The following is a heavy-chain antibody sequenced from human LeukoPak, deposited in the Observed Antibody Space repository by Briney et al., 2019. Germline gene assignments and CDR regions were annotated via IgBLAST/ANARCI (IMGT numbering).Heavy chain of an antibody. CDR2: IRYDGSNK. D-gene: IGHD3-22*01. CDR1: GFTFSSYG. V-gene: IGHV3-30*02. J-gene: IGHJ4*02. Sequence: GGSLRLSCAASGFTFSSYGMHWVRQAPGKGLEWVAFIRYDGSNKYYADSVKGRFTISRDNSKNTLYLQVNSLRAEDTAVYYCAKDPTGYYYDSSGYLLPDYWGQGTLVTVSS. CDR3: AKDPTGYYYDSSGYLLPDY.